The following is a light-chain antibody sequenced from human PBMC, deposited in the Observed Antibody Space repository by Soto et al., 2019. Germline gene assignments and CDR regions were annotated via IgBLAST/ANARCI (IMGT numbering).Light chain of an antibody. V-gene: IGKV1-27*01. J-gene: IGKJ3*01. CDR1: QGISSY. Sequence: DIQLTQSPSSLSASVGDRVTITCRVRQGISSYLNWYRQKPGTKLLIYCASNLHSGVPSRFSGSGSGTDFTLTISSLQPEDVAPHYGQRTYNAPRTFGPGTKVDIK. CDR3: QRTYNAPRT. CDR2: CAS.